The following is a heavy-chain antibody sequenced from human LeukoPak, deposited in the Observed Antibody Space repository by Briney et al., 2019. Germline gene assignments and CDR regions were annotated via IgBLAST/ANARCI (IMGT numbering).Heavy chain of an antibody. Sequence: GGSLRLSCAASGFTFSDYYMSWIRQAPGKGLEWVSYISSSGSTIYYADSVKGRFTISRDNAKNSLYLQMNSLRAEDTAVYYCARDRVQLWRRFDYWGQGTLVTVSS. D-gene: IGHD5-18*01. J-gene: IGHJ4*02. CDR2: ISSSGSTI. CDR3: ARDRVQLWRRFDY. V-gene: IGHV3-11*04. CDR1: GFTFSDYY.